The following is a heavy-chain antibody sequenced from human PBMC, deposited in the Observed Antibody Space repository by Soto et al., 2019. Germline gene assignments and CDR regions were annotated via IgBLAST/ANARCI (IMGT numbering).Heavy chain of an antibody. CDR2: ISSSGSTI. V-gene: IGHV3-11*01. D-gene: IGHD3-3*01. CDR3: ARDLNDFWSGYYTGGAFDI. J-gene: IGHJ3*02. Sequence: GGSLRLSCAASGFTFSDYYMSWIRQAPGKGLEWVSYISSSGSTIYYADSVKGRFTISRDNAKNSLYLQMNSLRAEDTAVYYCARDLNDFWSGYYTGGAFDIWGQGTMVTVSS. CDR1: GFTFSDYY.